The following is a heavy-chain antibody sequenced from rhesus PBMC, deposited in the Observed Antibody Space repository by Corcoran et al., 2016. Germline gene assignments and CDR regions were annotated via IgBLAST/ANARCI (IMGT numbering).Heavy chain of an antibody. CDR1: GFTFSDYY. CDR2: ISNDGSST. J-gene: IGHJ4*01. Sequence: EVQLVESGGGLAKPGGSLRLPCAASGFTFSDYYMEWVRQAPGKGEEWVSRISNDGSSTWYADSVKCRFPISRENAKNTLYLQMNSLRAEDTAVYYCARVRAADIDYWGQGVLVTVSS. V-gene: IGHV3-178*01. D-gene: IGHD6-25*01. CDR3: ARVRAADIDY.